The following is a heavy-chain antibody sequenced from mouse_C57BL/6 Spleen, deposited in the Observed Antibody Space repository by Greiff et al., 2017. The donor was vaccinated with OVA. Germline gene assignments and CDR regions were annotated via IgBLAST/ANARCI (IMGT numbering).Heavy chain of an antibody. J-gene: IGHJ3*01. CDR1: GFTFSSYG. Sequence: DVKLVESGGELVKPGGSLKLSCAASGFTFSSYGMSWVRQTPDKRLEWVATISSGGSYTYYPDSVKGRFTISRDNAKNTLYLQMSSLKSEDTAMYYCARHEGIAWFAYWGQGTLVTVSA. CDR3: ARHEGIAWFAY. V-gene: IGHV5-6*02. CDR2: ISSGGSYT.